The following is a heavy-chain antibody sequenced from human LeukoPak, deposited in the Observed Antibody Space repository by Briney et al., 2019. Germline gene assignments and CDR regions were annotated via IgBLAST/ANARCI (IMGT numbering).Heavy chain of an antibody. V-gene: IGHV7-4-1*02. D-gene: IGHD4-17*01. CDR1: GYAFINYA. CDR2: INTNTGNP. CDR3: ARSNNDGDYLGIGFDY. Sequence: ASVKVSCKTSGYAFINYAINWVRQAPGQGLEWMGWINTNTGNPTYAQGFTGRFVFSLDTSVSTTYLQISSLETEDTAMYYCARSNNDGDYLGIGFDYWGQGALVTVSS. J-gene: IGHJ4*02.